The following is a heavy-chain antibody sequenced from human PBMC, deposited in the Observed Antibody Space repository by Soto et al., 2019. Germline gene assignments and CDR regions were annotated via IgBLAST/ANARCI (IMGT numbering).Heavy chain of an antibody. CDR3: AKDSGSSRYGDAFHI. CDR1: GFTFSSYA. V-gene: IGHV3-23*01. CDR2: FSGSGGST. D-gene: IGHD6-13*01. J-gene: IGHJ3*02. Sequence: EVQLLESGGGLVQPGGSLRLSCAASGFTFSSYAMSWVRQAPGKGLEWVSTFSGSGGSTYYADSVKGRFTISRDNSKNTLYLQMNSLRAEDTAVYYCAKDSGSSRYGDAFHIWGQGTMVTVSS.